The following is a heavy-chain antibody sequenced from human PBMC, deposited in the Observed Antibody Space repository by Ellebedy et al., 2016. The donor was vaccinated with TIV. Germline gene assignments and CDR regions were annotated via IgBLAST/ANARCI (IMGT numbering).Heavy chain of an antibody. CDR3: ARDHVSGWALGF. CDR2: IKQDGSEK. CDR1: GFTFSIYW. J-gene: IGHJ4*02. D-gene: IGHD6-19*01. V-gene: IGHV3-7*01. Sequence: GESLKISCAASGFTFSIYWMTWVRQAPGKGLEWVANIKQDGSEKYYVDSVKGRFTISRDNAKNSLYLQMNSLRAEDTAVYYCARDHVSGWALGFWGQGTLVTVSS.